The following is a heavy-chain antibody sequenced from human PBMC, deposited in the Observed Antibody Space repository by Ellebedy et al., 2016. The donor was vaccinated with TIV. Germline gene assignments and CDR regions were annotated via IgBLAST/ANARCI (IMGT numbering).Heavy chain of an antibody. D-gene: IGHD5-24*01. J-gene: IGHJ4*02. CDR3: ARSRDGYNFIGDY. CDR2: INSDGSST. Sequence: GESLKISCAASGFTFSSYVMHWVRQAPGKGLVWVSRINSDGSSTSYADSVKGRFTISRDNAKNTLYLQMNSLRAEDTAVYYCARSRDGYNFIGDYWGQGTLVTVSS. CDR1: GFTFSSYV. V-gene: IGHV3-74*01.